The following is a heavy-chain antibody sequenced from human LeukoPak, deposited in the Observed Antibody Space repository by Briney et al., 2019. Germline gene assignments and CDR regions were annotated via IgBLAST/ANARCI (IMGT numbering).Heavy chain of an antibody. Sequence: PGGSLRLSCAASGPTISDSWIHWVRQAPGKGLMWVSRLASDESNKIYADSVKGRFTISRDNAKNTLYLQMNSLRVEDTGIYCARDAGWGRLDSWGQGALVTVSS. CDR2: LASDESNK. CDR1: GPTISDSW. J-gene: IGHJ4*02. CDR3: ARDAGWGRLDS. V-gene: IGHV3-74*01. D-gene: IGHD3-16*01.